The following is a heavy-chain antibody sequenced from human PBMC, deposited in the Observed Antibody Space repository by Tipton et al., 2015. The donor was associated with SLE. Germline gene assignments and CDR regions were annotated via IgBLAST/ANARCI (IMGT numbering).Heavy chain of an antibody. CDR2: INPSGGST. V-gene: IGHV1-46*01. J-gene: IGHJ6*02. CDR1: GYTFTSYY. D-gene: IGHD4-17*01. Sequence: QVQLVQSGAEVKKPGASVKVSCKASGYTFTSYYMHWVRQAPGQGLEWMGIINPSGGSTNYAQEFQGRVTITADESTSTAYMELSSLRSEDTAVYYCANDYGARLYYGMDVWGQGTTVTVSS. CDR3: ANDYGARLYYGMDV.